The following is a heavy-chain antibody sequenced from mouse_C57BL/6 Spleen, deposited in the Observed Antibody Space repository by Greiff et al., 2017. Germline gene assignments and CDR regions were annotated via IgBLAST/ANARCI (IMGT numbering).Heavy chain of an antibody. J-gene: IGHJ3*01. V-gene: IGHV1-61*01. CDR2: IYPSDSET. CDR3: ARSGGVYYDYGGAWFAY. D-gene: IGHD2-4*01. CDR1: GYTFTSYW. Sequence: QVQLQQPGAELVRPGSSVKLSCKASGYTFTSYWMDWVKQRPGQGLEWIGNIYPSDSETHYNQKFKDKATLTVDKSSSTAYMQLSSLTSEDSAVYYCARSGGVYYDYGGAWFAYWGQGTLVTVSA.